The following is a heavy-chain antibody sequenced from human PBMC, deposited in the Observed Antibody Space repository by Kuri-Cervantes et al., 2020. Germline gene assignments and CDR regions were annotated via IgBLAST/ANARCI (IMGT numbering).Heavy chain of an antibody. Sequence: SETLSLTCTVSGGSISSGSYYWSWIRQPAGKGLERIGRIYTSGSTNYNPSLKSPVTISVDTSKNQFSLKVSSVTAADTAVYYCATTQRGYSYGYPNPFDYWGQGTLVTVSS. J-gene: IGHJ4*02. CDR1: GGSISSGSYY. CDR3: ATTQRGYSYGYPNPFDY. CDR2: IYTSGST. D-gene: IGHD5-18*01. V-gene: IGHV4-61*02.